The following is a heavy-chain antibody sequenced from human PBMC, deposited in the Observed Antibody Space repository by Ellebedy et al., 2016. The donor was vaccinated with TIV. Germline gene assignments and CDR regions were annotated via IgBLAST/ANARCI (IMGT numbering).Heavy chain of an antibody. Sequence: AASVKVSCKASGYTFTGYYMHWVRQAPGQGLEWMGWINPNSGGTNYAQKFQGRVTMTRDTSISTAYMELSRLRSDDTAVYYCARVRSGSYRLPSGGASGMDVWGQGTTVTVSS. CDR2: INPNSGGT. D-gene: IGHD3-10*01. V-gene: IGHV1-2*02. CDR3: ARVRSGSYRLPSGGASGMDV. CDR1: GYTFTGYY. J-gene: IGHJ6*02.